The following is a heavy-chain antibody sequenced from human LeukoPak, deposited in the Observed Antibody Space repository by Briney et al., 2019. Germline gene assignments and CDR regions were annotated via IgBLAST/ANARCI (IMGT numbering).Heavy chain of an antibody. CDR1: GDSVPSNSAA. CDR3: ARAPIAVAYSRGAFDI. CDR2: TYYKSKWYN. J-gene: IGHJ3*02. Sequence: SQTLSLTCAISGDSVPSNSAAWNWIRQSPSRGLEWLGRTYYKSKWYNDYAVSVKSRITINPDTSKNQFSLQLNSVTAEDTAVYYCARAPIAVAYSRGAFDIWGQGTMVTVSS. V-gene: IGHV6-1*01. D-gene: IGHD6-19*01.